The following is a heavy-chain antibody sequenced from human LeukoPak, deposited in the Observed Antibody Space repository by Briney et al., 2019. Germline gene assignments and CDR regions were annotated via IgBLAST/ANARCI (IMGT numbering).Heavy chain of an antibody. Sequence: ASVKVSCKPSGYSFTTYGIGWVRQAPGQGLEWMGLISTDNGDTNYAPNFQGRVAMTTDTSTSTACMELRSLRSDDTAVYYCARFWSGYLPDYWGQGTLVTVSS. D-gene: IGHD3-3*01. J-gene: IGHJ4*02. V-gene: IGHV1-18*01. CDR2: ISTDNGDT. CDR3: ARFWSGYLPDY. CDR1: GYSFTTYG.